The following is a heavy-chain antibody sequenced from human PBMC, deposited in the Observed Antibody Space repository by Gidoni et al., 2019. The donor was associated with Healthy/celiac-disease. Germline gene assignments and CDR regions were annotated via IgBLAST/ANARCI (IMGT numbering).Heavy chain of an antibody. D-gene: IGHD3-10*01. Sequence: EVQLVESGGGLVKPGGSLRLSCAASGFTFSSYSMNWVRQAPGKGLEGVSSISSSSSYIYYADSVKGRFTISRDNAKNSLYLQMNSLRAEDTAVYYCASHYYGSGSYFDYWGQGTLVTVSS. CDR2: ISSSSSYI. CDR3: ASHYYGSGSYFDY. CDR1: GFTFSSYS. V-gene: IGHV3-21*01. J-gene: IGHJ4*02.